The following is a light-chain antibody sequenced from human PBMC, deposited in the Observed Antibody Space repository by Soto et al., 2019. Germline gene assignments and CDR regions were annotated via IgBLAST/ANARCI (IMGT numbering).Light chain of an antibody. Sequence: DIQMTQSPSTLSASVGDRVTITCRASQSISTWLAWYQQKPGKAPKLLIYDASFLDSGVPSRFSGSGSGTEFTLTISSLQPDDLATYSCQHDHDYTLTLGGGTKVDVK. CDR3: QHDHDYTLT. J-gene: IGKJ4*01. V-gene: IGKV1-5*01. CDR1: QSISTW. CDR2: DAS.